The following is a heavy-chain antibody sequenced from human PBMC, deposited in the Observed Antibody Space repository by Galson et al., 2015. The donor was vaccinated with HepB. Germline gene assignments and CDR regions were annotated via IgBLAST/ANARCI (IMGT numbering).Heavy chain of an antibody. J-gene: IGHJ4*02. D-gene: IGHD6-19*01. V-gene: IGHV3-15*07. CDR1: GFTFSNAW. CDR3: TTDLHSSGWYPLVDY. CDR2: IKSKTDGGTT. Sequence: SLRLPCAASGFTFSNAWMNWVRQAPGKGLEWVGRIKSKTDGGTTDYAAPVKGRFTISRDDSKNTLYLQMNSLKTEDTAVYYCTTDLHSSGWYPLVDYWGQGTLVTVSS.